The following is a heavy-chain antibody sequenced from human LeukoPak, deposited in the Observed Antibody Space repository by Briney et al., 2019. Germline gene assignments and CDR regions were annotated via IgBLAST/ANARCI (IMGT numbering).Heavy chain of an antibody. CDR3: AKRGGALSD. V-gene: IGHV1-2*02. CDR1: GYLFTGFY. J-gene: IGHJ4*02. D-gene: IGHD2-21*01. CDR2: MNPNNGDT. Sequence: GASLKVSCKTSGYLFTGFYIHWVRQVPGQGLEWMGWMNPNNGDTKSAPEFQGRVAMTRVTSINTAHMEMTGLTPADTAIYYCAKRGGALSDWGQGTPVTVTS.